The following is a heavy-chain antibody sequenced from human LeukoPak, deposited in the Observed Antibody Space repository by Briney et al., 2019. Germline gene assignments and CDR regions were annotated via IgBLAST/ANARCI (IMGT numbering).Heavy chain of an antibody. CDR1: GFTFSNYA. CDR2: ISGSASST. V-gene: IGHV3-23*01. Sequence: GGSPRLSCAASGFTFSNYAMSWVRQAPGKGLEWVSAISGSASSTYHADSVKGRFTISRDNSENTLFLHMGSLRVEDMAVYYRARGTAARREESYYYSYMDVWGKGTTVTVSS. J-gene: IGHJ6*03. CDR3: ARGTAARREESYYYSYMDV. D-gene: IGHD6-6*01.